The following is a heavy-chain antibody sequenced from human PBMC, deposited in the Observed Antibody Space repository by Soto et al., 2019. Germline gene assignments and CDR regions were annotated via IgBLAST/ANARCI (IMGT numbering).Heavy chain of an antibody. CDR3: ASPLGALGYSYGRVYGMDV. Sequence: QVQLVQSGAEVKKPGSSVKVSCKASGGTFSSYAISWVRQAPGQGLEWMGGIIPIFGTANYAQKFQGRVTITADKSTSTAYMELSSLRSEDTAVYYCASPLGALGYSYGRVYGMDVWGQGTTVTVSS. CDR2: IIPIFGTA. CDR1: GGTFSSYA. D-gene: IGHD5-18*01. J-gene: IGHJ6*02. V-gene: IGHV1-69*06.